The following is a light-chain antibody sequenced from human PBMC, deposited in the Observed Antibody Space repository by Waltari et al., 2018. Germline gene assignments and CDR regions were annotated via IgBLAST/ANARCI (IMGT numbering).Light chain of an antibody. Sequence: EIALTQSPATLSLSPGERATLSCRANQSVYIYLAWYQQKPGQAPRPLIYDASGRATGIPARFSGSGSGTDFSLTISSLEPEDFAVYYCQQRSNWPPSFGGGTKVEIK. CDR1: QSVYIY. J-gene: IGKJ4*01. CDR2: DAS. V-gene: IGKV3-11*01. CDR3: QQRSNWPPS.